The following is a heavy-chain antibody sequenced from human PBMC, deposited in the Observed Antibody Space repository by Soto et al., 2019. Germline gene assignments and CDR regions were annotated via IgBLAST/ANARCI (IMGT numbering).Heavy chain of an antibody. CDR3: ARARILVYSGSLDY. V-gene: IGHV4-34*01. CDR1: GGSFSGYY. J-gene: IGHJ4*02. D-gene: IGHD5-12*01. CDR2: INHSGST. Sequence: QVQLQQWGAGLLKPSETLSLTCAVYGGSFSGYYWSWIRQPPGKGLEWIGEINHSGSTNYNPSLTSRVTISVDTSKNQFSLKLSSVTAADTAVYYCARARILVYSGSLDYCRQGTLVTVSS.